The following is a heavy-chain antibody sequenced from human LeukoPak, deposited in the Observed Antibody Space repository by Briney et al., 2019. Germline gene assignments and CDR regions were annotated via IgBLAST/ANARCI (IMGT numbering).Heavy chain of an antibody. CDR2: INAGNGNT. Sequence: GASVKVSCKASGYTFTSYAMHWVRQAPGQRLEWMGWINAGNGNTKYSQKFQGRVTITRDTSASTAYMEPSSLRSEDTAVYYCARDFSRQWLGLGYWGQGTLVTVSS. V-gene: IGHV1-3*01. CDR3: ARDFSRQWLGLGY. J-gene: IGHJ4*02. CDR1: GYTFTSYA. D-gene: IGHD6-19*01.